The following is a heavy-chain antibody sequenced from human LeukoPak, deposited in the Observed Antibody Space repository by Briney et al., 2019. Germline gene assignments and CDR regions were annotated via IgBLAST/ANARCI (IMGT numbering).Heavy chain of an antibody. CDR3: ARDLLQQEAY. CDR1: GFTFSSGW. D-gene: IGHD1-26*01. V-gene: IGHV3-74*01. J-gene: IGHJ4*02. CDR2: INSDGSST. Sequence: PAGTLRLSCAASGFTFSSGWMHWVRQGPGKGLVWVSRINSDGSSTSYADSVKGRFTIPRDNAKNTLYLQMNSLRAEDTAVYYCARDLLQQEAYWGQGTLVTVSS.